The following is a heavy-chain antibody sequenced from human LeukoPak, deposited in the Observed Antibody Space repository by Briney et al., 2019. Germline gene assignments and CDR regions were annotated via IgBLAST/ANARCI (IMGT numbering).Heavy chain of an antibody. V-gene: IGHV4-61*01. D-gene: IGHD2-2*01. CDR2: IYYSGST. J-gene: IGHJ4*02. CDR3: ARTHRGYCSSTSCYVLDY. Sequence: SETLSLTCIVSGGSIRRSSYYWSWIRQPPGKGLEWIGYIYYSGSTKYNPSLKSRVTISVDASKTQFSLKLNSVAAADTAVYYCARTHRGYCSSTSCYVLDYWGQGTLVTVSS. CDR1: GGSIRRSSYY.